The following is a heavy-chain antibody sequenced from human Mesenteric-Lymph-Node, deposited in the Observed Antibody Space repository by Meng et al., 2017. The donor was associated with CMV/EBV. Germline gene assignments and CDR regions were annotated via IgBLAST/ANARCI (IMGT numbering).Heavy chain of an antibody. J-gene: IGHJ6*02. CDR1: GGSISSGGYY. CDR3: ARGPIFGARYYYYYGMDV. D-gene: IGHD3-3*01. Sequence: SETLSLTCTVSGGSISSGGYYWSWIRQHPGKGLEWIGYIYYSGSTYYNPSLKSRVTISVDTSKNQFSLKLSSVTAADTAVYYCARGPIFGARYYYYYGMDVWGQGTTVTVSS. V-gene: IGHV4-31*03. CDR2: IYYSGST.